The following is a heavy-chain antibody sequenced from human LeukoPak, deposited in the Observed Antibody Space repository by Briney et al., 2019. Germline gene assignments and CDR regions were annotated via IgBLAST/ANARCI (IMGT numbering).Heavy chain of an antibody. D-gene: IGHD3-10*01. J-gene: IGHJ4*02. CDR2: LRSKTYGETT. CDR1: GFPFGDYA. V-gene: IGHV3-49*04. CDR3: ARLLLSGIASSDY. Sequence: GGSLRLSSIAPGFPFGDYAMSWVPQAPGKGREWVGFLRSKTYGETTAYAVSVKGRFTVSRDDSKNSAYQQKNSLKTKHTAVYYCARLLLSGIASSDYWGEGTLVSVSS.